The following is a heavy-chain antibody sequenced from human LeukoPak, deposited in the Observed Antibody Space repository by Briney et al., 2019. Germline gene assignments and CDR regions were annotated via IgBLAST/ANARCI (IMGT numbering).Heavy chain of an antibody. CDR1: GYTFTSYY. CDR2: INPNGGST. J-gene: IGHJ5*02. CDR3: ARDSEGTSYYDFWSGAPGYHWLGP. V-gene: IGHV1-46*01. Sequence: ASVKVSCKASGYTFTSYYMHWVRQAPGQGLEWMGIINPNGGSTSYAQKFQSRVTMTRDTSTSTVYMELSSMRFEDTAVDDCARDSEGTSYYDFWSGAPGYHWLGPWGQGTLVTVSS. D-gene: IGHD3-3*01.